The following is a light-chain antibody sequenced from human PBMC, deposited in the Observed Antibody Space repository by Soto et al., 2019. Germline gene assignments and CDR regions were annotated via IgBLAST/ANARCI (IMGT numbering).Light chain of an antibody. V-gene: IGKV4-1*01. CDR2: WAY. CDR3: QPYYSTPPT. CDR1: QNILYNSISKNY. J-gene: IGKJ1*01. Sequence: DIVMTQSPDSLAVSLGERATINCKSSQNILYNSISKNYLAWYQQKPGQPPKLLIYWAYTRESGVPDRFSGSGSGKDSTLTIGSLQTEDVAIYYCQPYYSTPPTLGQGTKVEIK.